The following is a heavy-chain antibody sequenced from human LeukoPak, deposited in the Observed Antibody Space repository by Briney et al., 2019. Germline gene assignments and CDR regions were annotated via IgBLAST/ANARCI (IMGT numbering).Heavy chain of an antibody. J-gene: IGHJ4*02. D-gene: IGHD6-19*01. Sequence: PGGSLRLSCAASGFNFSTYWMHWVRQTPGKGLVWVSGINSDGSISNHADSAKGRFTISRDNAKNTLFLEMISLRAEDTAVYYCTRDFPSGYWGQGILVTVSS. V-gene: IGHV3-74*01. CDR2: INSDGSIS. CDR3: TRDFPSGY. CDR1: GFNFSTYW.